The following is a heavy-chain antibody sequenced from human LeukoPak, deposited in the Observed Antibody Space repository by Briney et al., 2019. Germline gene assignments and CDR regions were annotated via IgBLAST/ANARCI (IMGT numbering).Heavy chain of an antibody. CDR1: GYSFTSYW. J-gene: IGHJ4*02. CDR2: IYPGDSDT. CDR3: ARPQDPGIAAAGIFDY. Sequence: GESLKISCKGSGYSFTSYWIGWVRHMPGKGLEWMGIIYPGDSDTRYSPSFQGQVTISADKSISTAYLQWSSLKASDTAMCYCARPQDPGIAAAGIFDYWGQGTLVTVSS. D-gene: IGHD6-13*01. V-gene: IGHV5-51*01.